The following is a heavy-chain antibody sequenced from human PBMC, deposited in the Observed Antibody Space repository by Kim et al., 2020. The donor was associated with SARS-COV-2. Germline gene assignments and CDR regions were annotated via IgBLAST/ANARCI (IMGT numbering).Heavy chain of an antibody. Sequence: QKFQGRVTMTRNTSISTAYMKLSSLRSEDTAVYYCARMVYSSSWYNWFDPWGQGTLVTVSS. V-gene: IGHV1-8*01. CDR3: ARMVYSSSWYNWFDP. D-gene: IGHD6-13*01. J-gene: IGHJ5*02.